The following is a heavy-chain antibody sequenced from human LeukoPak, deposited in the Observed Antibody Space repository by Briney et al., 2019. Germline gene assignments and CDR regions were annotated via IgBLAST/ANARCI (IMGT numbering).Heavy chain of an antibody. D-gene: IGHD1-1*01. V-gene: IGHV3-7*03. CDR3: ARDGKVPSNWFDP. Sequence: GGSLRLSCAASGFTFSSYWMSWVRQAPGKGLEWVASIKQDGSEKYYVDSVKGRFTISRDNAKNSLYLQMNSLRAEDTAVYYCARDGKVPSNWFDPWGQGTLVTVSS. CDR1: GFTFSSYW. J-gene: IGHJ5*02. CDR2: IKQDGSEK.